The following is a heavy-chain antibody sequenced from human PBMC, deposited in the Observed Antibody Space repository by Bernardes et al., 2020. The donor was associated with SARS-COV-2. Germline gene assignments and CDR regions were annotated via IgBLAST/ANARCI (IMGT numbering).Heavy chain of an antibody. CDR2: VFDSGRP. CDR1: GGYIDSNH. J-gene: IGHJ6*02. D-gene: IGHD4-17*01. Sequence: SQTLSPTCTVSGGYIDSNHWAWIRQSPGQGLEWIGNVFDSGRPTYNASFQSRVSMSVDASKNQLSLRLSSVTTADTAVYYCARAVTCGEDCSVFYYYGMDVWGQGTTVTVSS. CDR3: ARAVTCGEDCSVFYYYGMDV. V-gene: IGHV4-59*01.